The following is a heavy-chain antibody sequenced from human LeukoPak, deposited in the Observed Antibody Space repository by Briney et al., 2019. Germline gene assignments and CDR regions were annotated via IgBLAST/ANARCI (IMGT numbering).Heavy chain of an antibody. Sequence: ASVKVSCKASGYTFTGYYMHWVRQAPGQGLEWMGWINPNSGGTNYAQKFQGRVTMTRDTSISTAYMELSRLRSDDTAVYYCARDWEYSHPGDYYYYMDVWGKGTTVTVSS. J-gene: IGHJ6*03. V-gene: IGHV1-2*02. CDR2: INPNSGGT. CDR3: ARDWEYSHPGDYYYYMDV. D-gene: IGHD2/OR15-2a*01. CDR1: GYTFTGYY.